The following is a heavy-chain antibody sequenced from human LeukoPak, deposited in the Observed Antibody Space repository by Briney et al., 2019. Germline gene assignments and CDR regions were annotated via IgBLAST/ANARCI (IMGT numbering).Heavy chain of an antibody. D-gene: IGHD3-9*01. V-gene: IGHV3-30*04. Sequence: GGVLRLSCAASGFTFSSYAMHWVRQAPGKGLEWVAVISYDGSNKYYADSVKGRFTISRDNSKNTLYLQMNSLRAEDTAVYYCARLVIINYFDYWGQGTLVTVSS. CDR2: ISYDGSNK. J-gene: IGHJ4*02. CDR1: GFTFSSYA. CDR3: ARLVIINYFDY.